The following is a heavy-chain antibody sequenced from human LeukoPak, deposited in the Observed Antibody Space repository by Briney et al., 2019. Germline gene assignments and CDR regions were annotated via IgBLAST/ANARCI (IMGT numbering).Heavy chain of an antibody. CDR1: GFPFSSYW. V-gene: IGHV3-7*01. Sequence: GPLRLSCAASGFPFSSYWMSWVRQAPGKGLEWVANIKQDGSEKYYVDSVKGRFTISRDNAKNSLYLQMNSLRAEDTAVYYCARGEPSSSSTFDYWGQGTLVTVSS. CDR2: IKQDGSEK. J-gene: IGHJ4*02. D-gene: IGHD6-6*01. CDR3: ARGEPSSSSTFDY.